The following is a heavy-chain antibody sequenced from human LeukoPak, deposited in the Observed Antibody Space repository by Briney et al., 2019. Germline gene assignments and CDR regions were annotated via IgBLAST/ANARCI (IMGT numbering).Heavy chain of an antibody. CDR1: GFTFSSYT. Sequence: GGSLRLSCAASGFTFSSYTMSWVRQAPGKGLEWVSTITTSDGDTYYADSVKGRFTVSRDNSKNTLFLQMNSLRAEDTAVYYCAKDGGLWVSAHWGDSWGRGTLVTVSS. CDR2: ITTSDGDT. J-gene: IGHJ4*02. D-gene: IGHD7-27*01. V-gene: IGHV3-23*01. CDR3: AKDGGLWVSAHWGDS.